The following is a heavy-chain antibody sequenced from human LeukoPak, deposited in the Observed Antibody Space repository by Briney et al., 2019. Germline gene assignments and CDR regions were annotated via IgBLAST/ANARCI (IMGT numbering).Heavy chain of an antibody. CDR1: GHTLTELS. CDR2: FDPEDGET. D-gene: IGHD3-10*01. CDR3: ATDIWFGESLMTYYFDY. Sequence: ASVKVSCKVSGHTLTELSMHWVRQAPGKGLEWMGGFDPEDGETIYAQKFQGRVTMTEDTSTDTAYMELSSLKSEDTAVYYCATDIWFGESLMTYYFDYWGQGTLVTVSS. J-gene: IGHJ4*02. V-gene: IGHV1-24*01.